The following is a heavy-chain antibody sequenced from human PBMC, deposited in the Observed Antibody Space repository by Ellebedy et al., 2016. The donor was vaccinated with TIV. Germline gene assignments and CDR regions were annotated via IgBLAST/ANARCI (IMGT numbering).Heavy chain of an antibody. CDR3: ARANGRDYDWDGFDY. CDR1: GGSISSYY. CDR2: IYYSGST. Sequence: SETLSLXXTVSGGSISSYYWSWIRQPPGKGLEWIGYIYYSGSTNYNPSLKSRVTISVDTSKNQFSLKLSSVTAADTAVYYCARANGRDYDWDGFDYWGQGTLVTVSS. J-gene: IGHJ4*02. D-gene: IGHD1-20*01. V-gene: IGHV4-59*08.